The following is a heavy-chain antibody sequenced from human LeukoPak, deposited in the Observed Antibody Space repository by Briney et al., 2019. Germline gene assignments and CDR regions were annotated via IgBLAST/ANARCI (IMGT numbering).Heavy chain of an antibody. CDR1: GGTFSSYA. J-gene: IGHJ4*02. D-gene: IGHD3-3*01. V-gene: IGHV1-69*04. CDR3: ARVGFGTMGF. CDR2: IIPILGIA. Sequence: GASVKVSCKASGGTFSSYAISWVRQAPGQGLEWMGRIIPILGIANYAQKLQGRVTMTTDTSTSTAYMELRSLRSDDTAVYYCARVGFGTMGFWGQGTLVTVSS.